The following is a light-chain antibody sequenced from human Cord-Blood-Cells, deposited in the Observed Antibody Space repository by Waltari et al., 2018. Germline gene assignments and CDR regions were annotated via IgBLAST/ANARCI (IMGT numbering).Light chain of an antibody. V-gene: IGLV2-23*01. CDR3: CSYAGSSTYV. CDR2: EGS. Sequence: QSALTQPASVSGSPGQSIPISCTGTSRYVGRYNLVSWYQQHPGKAPKLMIYEGSKRPSGVSNRFSGSKSGNTASLTISGLQAEDEADYYCCSYAGSSTYVFGTGTKVTVL. J-gene: IGLJ1*01. CDR1: SRYVGRYNL.